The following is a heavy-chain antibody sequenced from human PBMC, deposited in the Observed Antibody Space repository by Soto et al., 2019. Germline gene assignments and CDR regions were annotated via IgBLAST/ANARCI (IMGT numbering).Heavy chain of an antibody. CDR3: ARRV. Sequence: EVKVLESGGGLVQPGGSLRLSCATSGFTFSLYPMNWVRQAPGKGLEWVSGISAGGDSTYYVDSVKGRFTIFRDNSKNSVYLQMNSLRVEETAGYYCARRVWGQGTLVTVSS. CDR1: GFTFSLYP. J-gene: IGHJ4*02. CDR2: ISAGGDST. V-gene: IGHV3-23*01.